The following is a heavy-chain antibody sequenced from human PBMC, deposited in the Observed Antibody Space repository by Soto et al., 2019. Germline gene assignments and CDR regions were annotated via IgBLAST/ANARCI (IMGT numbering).Heavy chain of an antibody. V-gene: IGHV3-11*01. CDR3: ARDLDSKGYNWFDP. CDR2: ISSSGSSI. J-gene: IGHJ5*02. Sequence: PGGSLRLSCAASGFTFSDYYMSWIRQAPGKGLEWVSYISSSGSSIYYADSVKGRFTISRDNAKNTLYLQMSSLRAEDMAVYYCARDLDSKGYNWFDPWGQGTLVTVSS. CDR1: GFTFSDYY. D-gene: IGHD3-9*01.